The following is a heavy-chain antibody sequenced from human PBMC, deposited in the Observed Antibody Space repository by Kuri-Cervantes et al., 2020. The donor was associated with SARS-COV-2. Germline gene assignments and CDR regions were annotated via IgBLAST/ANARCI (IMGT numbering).Heavy chain of an antibody. CDR2: IDPSDSYT. CDR3: ARHKGFGGLAGMDV. D-gene: IGHD3-3*01. CDR1: GHSFTTYW. V-gene: IGHV5-10-1*01. J-gene: IGHJ6*02. Sequence: KVSCKGSGHSFTTYWIGWVRQMPGKGLEWMGRIDPSDSYTNYGPSFQGHVTISADKSISTAYLQWSSLKASDTAMYYCARHKGFGGLAGMDVWGQGTTVTVSS.